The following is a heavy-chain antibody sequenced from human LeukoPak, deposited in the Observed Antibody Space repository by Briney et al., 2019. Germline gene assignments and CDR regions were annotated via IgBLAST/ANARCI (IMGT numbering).Heavy chain of an antibody. CDR1: GSTFSSYA. Sequence: GGSLRLSCAASGSTFSSYAMHWVRQAPGKGLEYVSAISSNGGSTYYANSVKGRFTISRDNSKNTLYLQMGSLRAEDMAVYYCARDVLAGTFDYWGQGTLVTVSS. J-gene: IGHJ4*02. D-gene: IGHD6-19*01. CDR3: ARDVLAGTFDY. V-gene: IGHV3-64*01. CDR2: ISSNGGST.